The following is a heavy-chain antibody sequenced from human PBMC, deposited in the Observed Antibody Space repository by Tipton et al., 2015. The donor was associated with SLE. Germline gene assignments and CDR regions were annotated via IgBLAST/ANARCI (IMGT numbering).Heavy chain of an antibody. CDR2: INHSGST. CDR1: GGSFSGYY. D-gene: IGHD3-10*01. J-gene: IGHJ4*02. V-gene: IGHV4-34*01. CDR3: ASLRTEYYYGSRADY. Sequence: TLSLTCAVYGGSFSGYYWSWIRQPPGKGLEWIGEINHSGSTNYNPSLKSRVTISVDPSKNQFSLELSSVTAADTAVYYCASLRTEYYYGSRADYWGQGTLVTVSS.